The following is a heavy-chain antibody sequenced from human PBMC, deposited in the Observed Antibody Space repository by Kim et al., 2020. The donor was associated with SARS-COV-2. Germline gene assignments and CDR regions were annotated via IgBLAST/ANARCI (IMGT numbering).Heavy chain of an antibody. CDR2: ST. CDR3: ARDSSSSPDY. Sequence: STNDHPSLKSRVAISVDTSKNQCALTLSSVTDADTAVYYCARDSSSSPDYWGQGTLVTVSS. J-gene: IGHJ4*02. D-gene: IGHD6-6*01. V-gene: IGHV4-39*01.